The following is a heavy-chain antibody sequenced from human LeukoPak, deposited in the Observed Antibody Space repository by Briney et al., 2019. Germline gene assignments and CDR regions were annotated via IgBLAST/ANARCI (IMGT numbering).Heavy chain of an antibody. CDR2: ISSSGSAI. CDR3: AKDFTGLWSGYYGASPMDV. V-gene: IGHV3-11*04. J-gene: IGHJ6*03. CDR1: GFTFSDYY. Sequence: GGSLRLSCAASGFTFSDYYMSWIRQAPGKGLEWVSYISSSGSAIYYADSVKGRFTISRDNAKNSLYLQMNSLRAEDTAVYYCAKDFTGLWSGYYGASPMDVWGKGTTVTVSS. D-gene: IGHD3-3*01.